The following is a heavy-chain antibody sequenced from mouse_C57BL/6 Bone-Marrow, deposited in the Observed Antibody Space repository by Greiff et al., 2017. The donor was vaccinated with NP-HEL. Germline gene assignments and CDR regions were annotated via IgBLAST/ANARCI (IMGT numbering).Heavy chain of an antibody. CDR2: IYPRSGNT. D-gene: IGHD1-1*01. V-gene: IGHV1-81*01. Sequence: QVQLQQSGAELARPGASVKLSCKASGYTFTSYGISWVKQRTGQGLEWIGEIYPRSGNTYYNEKFKGKATLTADKSSSTAYMELRSLTSEDSAVYYCARRKITTVVAHFDYWGQGTTLTVSS. CDR3: ARRKITTVVAHFDY. CDR1: GYTFTSYG. J-gene: IGHJ2*01.